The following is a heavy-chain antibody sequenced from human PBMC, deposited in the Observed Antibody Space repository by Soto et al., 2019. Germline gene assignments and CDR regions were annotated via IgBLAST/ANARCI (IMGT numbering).Heavy chain of an antibody. CDR3: AKDGEYYYGSGSYYCDAFDI. V-gene: IGHV3-21*01. Sequence: VGSLRLSCAASGFTFSSYGMNWVRQAPGKGLEWVSSISSSSSYIYYADSVKGRFTISRDNAKNSLYLQMNSLRAEDTAVYYCAKDGEYYYGSGSYYCDAFDIWGQGTMVTVSS. CDR2: ISSSSSYI. CDR1: GFTFSSYG. D-gene: IGHD3-10*01. J-gene: IGHJ3*02.